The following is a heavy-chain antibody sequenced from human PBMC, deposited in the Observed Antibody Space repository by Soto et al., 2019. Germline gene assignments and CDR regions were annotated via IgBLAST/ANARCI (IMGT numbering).Heavy chain of an antibody. D-gene: IGHD3-3*01. V-gene: IGHV4-34*01. J-gene: IGHJ3*02. Sequence: SETLSLTCAVYGGSFSGYYWSWIRQPPGKGLEWIGEINHSGSTNYNPSLKSRVTISVDTSKNQFSLKLSSVTAADTAVYYCGRKRTIFGVVGAFDIWGQGTMVTVSS. CDR3: GRKRTIFGVVGAFDI. CDR2: INHSGST. CDR1: GGSFSGYY.